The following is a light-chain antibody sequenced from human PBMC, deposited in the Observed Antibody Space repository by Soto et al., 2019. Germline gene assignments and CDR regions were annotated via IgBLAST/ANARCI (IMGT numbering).Light chain of an antibody. CDR1: QSSSSW. Sequence: DIQMTLSPSTLYASVGDRVTITCLASQSSSSWLAWYQQKPGKAPKPLIYKASTLKSGVPSRFSGSGSGTEFTLTISSLQPDDFATYYCQHYNSYSEAFGQGTKVDIK. J-gene: IGKJ1*01. V-gene: IGKV1-5*03. CDR2: KAS. CDR3: QHYNSYSEA.